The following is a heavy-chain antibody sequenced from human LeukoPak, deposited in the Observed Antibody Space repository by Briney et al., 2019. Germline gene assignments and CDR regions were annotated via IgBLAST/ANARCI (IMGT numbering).Heavy chain of an antibody. CDR2: IYYSGST. V-gene: IGHV4-59*01. CDR1: GGSISSYY. J-gene: IGHJ4*02. D-gene: IGHD3-22*01. Sequence: SETLSLTXTVSGGSISSYYWSWIRQPPGKGLECIGYIYYSGSTNYNPSLKSRVTISVDTSKNQFSLKPSSVTAADTAVYYCARRTYFYDSSGYYFDYWGQGTLVTVSS. CDR3: ARRTYFYDSSGYYFDY.